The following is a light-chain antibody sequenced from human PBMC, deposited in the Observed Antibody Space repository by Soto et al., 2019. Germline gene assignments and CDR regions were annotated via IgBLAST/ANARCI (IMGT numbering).Light chain of an antibody. V-gene: IGKV3-20*01. CDR2: AAS. J-gene: IGKJ1*01. CDR3: QQYGTSPPWT. CDR1: QSISGY. Sequence: EIVLTQSPATLSLSPGERATLSCRASQSISGYLGWYQQKPGQAPRLLIYAASRRAPGIPDRFSASGSGTDFTLTISRLEPEDFAVYFCQQYGTSPPWTFGQGTKVDIK.